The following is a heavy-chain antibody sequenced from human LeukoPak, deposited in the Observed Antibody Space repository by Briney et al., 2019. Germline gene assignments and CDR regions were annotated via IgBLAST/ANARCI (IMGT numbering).Heavy chain of an antibody. V-gene: IGHV3-23*01. Sequence: GGTLRLSCAASGFIFSSHGMNWVRQAPGKGLEWVSGISPSGDITYYADSVKGRFTISRDNSKNTVYLQMDSLRFEDAAVYYCAELGITMIGGVWGKGTTVTISS. CDR1: GFIFSSHG. CDR2: ISPSGDIT. CDR3: AELGITMIGGV. D-gene: IGHD3-10*02. J-gene: IGHJ6*04.